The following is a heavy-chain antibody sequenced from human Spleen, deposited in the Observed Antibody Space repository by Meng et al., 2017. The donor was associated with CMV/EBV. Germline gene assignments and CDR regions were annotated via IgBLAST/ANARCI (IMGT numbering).Heavy chain of an antibody. CDR1: GGSFSGYY. J-gene: IGHJ4*02. D-gene: IGHD1-26*01. CDR2: INHSGST. CDR3: ARGGSGSYYTENRLALPDY. Sequence: VLVQPLGGGLLEPSEDPPPASDVYGGSFSGYYWCWIRQAPGKGLEWNGEINHSGSTNYNPSLKSRVTISVDTSKNQFSLKLSSVTAADTAVYYCARGGSGSYYTENRLALPDYWGQGTLVTVSS. V-gene: IGHV4-34*01.